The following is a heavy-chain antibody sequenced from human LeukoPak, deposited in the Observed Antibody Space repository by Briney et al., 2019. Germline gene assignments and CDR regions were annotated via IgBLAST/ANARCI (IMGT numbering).Heavy chain of an antibody. D-gene: IGHD2-21*01. CDR3: VKDPRDTYGTNWFVS. CDR1: GFSFGNYA. Sequence: PGGSLRLSCVASGFSFGNYAMSWVRQAPGKGLHWVSQISGTGGATWYAGFARDRFTISRDNSKKTLYLQMSGLRVEDTAMYYCVKDPRDTYGTNWFVSWGQGTLLIVSS. J-gene: IGHJ5*01. V-gene: IGHV3-23*01. CDR2: ISGTGGAT.